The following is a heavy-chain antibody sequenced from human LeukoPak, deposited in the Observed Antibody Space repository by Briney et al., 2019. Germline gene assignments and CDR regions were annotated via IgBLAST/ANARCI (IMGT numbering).Heavy chain of an antibody. J-gene: IGHJ4*02. CDR3: ARDRAIAARIDY. D-gene: IGHD6-6*01. CDR2: IYHSGST. Sequence: PSETLSLTCTVSGYSISSGYYWGWIRQPPGKGLEWIGSIYHSGSTNYNPSLKSRVTISVDTSKNQFSLKLSSVTAADTAVYYCARDRAIAARIDYWGQGTLVTVSS. V-gene: IGHV4-38-2*02. CDR1: GYSISSGYY.